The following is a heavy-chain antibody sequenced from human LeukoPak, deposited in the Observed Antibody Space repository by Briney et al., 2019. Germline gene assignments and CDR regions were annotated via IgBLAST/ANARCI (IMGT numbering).Heavy chain of an antibody. Sequence: GGSLRLSCAASGLTFSSYAMSWVRQAPGKGLEWVSAISGSGGSTYYADSVKGRFTISRDNSKNTLYLQRNSLRAEDTAVYYCAKVDATVTTSSTSYYYYGMDVWGQGTTVTVSS. D-gene: IGHD4-17*01. V-gene: IGHV3-23*01. J-gene: IGHJ6*02. CDR3: AKVDATVTTSSTSYYYYGMDV. CDR1: GLTFSSYA. CDR2: ISGSGGST.